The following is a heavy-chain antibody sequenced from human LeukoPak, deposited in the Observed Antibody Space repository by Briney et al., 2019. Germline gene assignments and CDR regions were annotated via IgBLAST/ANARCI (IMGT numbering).Heavy chain of an antibody. CDR2: ISGYNGDT. J-gene: IGHJ6*03. CDR3: AREEGGKYYYMDV. D-gene: IGHD3-16*01. Sequence: ASVKVSCKVSGYTFMSSGISWVRQAPGQGLEWMGWISGYNGDTNYAQKFQGRVTMTTDSSTSTAYMELRSLRSDDTAVYYCAREEGGKYYYMDVWGKGTSVIVSS. CDR1: GYTFMSSG. V-gene: IGHV1-18*01.